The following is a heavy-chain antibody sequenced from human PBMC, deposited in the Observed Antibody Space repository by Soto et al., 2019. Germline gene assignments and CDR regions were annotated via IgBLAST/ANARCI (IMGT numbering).Heavy chain of an antibody. CDR1: GYTFTSYA. Sequence: GASVKVSCKASGYTFTSYAMHWVRQAPGQRLEWMGWINAGNGNTKYSQKFQGRVTITRDTSASTAYMELSSLRSEDTAVYYCARDKTHATTHYYDSSGYSSCGQGTLVTVSS. CDR2: INAGNGNT. CDR3: ARDKTHATTHYYDSSGYSS. V-gene: IGHV1-3*01. D-gene: IGHD3-22*01. J-gene: IGHJ5*02.